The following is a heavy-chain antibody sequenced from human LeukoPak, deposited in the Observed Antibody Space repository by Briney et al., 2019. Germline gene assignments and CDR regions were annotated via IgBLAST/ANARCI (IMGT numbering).Heavy chain of an antibody. Sequence: LGGSLRLSCAASGFTFSTSGMNWVRQAPGKGLEWVSYITSSSSAKYYAASVKGRFTISRDNAKNSLYLQMNSLTAEDTAVYFCVRDQGSWSIAAHLDTFDMWGQGTMVTVSS. CDR3: VRDQGSWSIAAHLDTFDM. CDR2: ITSSSSAK. J-gene: IGHJ3*02. CDR1: GFTFSTSG. D-gene: IGHD6-6*01. V-gene: IGHV3-48*01.